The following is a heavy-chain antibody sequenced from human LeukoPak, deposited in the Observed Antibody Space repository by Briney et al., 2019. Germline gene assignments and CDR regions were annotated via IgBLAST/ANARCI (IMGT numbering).Heavy chain of an antibody. Sequence: GGSLRLSCAASGFTFSTYAMTWVRQAPGKGLEWVSLISGTGGSTYYADSVKGRFTISRDNAKNSLYLQMNSLKTEDTAVYYCTTSPLPGVDYWGLGTLVTVSS. CDR3: TTSPLPGVDY. V-gene: IGHV3-23*01. CDR2: ISGTGGST. J-gene: IGHJ4*02. D-gene: IGHD7-27*01. CDR1: GFTFSTYA.